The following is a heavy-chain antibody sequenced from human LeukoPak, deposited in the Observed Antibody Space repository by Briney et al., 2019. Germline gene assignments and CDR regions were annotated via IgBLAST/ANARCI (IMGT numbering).Heavy chain of an antibody. D-gene: IGHD6-19*01. CDR3: ARESQEFSSGWYDRNFFDY. V-gene: IGHV4-4*07. CDR1: GGSISSCY. J-gene: IGHJ4*02. Sequence: SETLSLTCTVSGGSISSCYWSWIRQPAGQGLEWIGRIHTSGSTNYNRSLTSRVTMSVDTSKNQFPLKLSSVTAADTAVYYCARESQEFSSGWYDRNFFDYWGQGTLVTVSS. CDR2: IHTSGST.